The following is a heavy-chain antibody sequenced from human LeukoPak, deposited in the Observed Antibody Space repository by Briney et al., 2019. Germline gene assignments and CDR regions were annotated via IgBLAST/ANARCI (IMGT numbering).Heavy chain of an antibody. D-gene: IGHD3-3*01. CDR2: ISSSSSYI. Sequence: PGGSLRLSCAASGFTFSSYSMNWVRQAPGKGLEWVSSISSSSSYIYYADSVKGRFTISRDNAKNSLYLQMNSLRAEDTAVYYCARDHDFWSGYYIGYWGQGTLVTVSS. V-gene: IGHV3-21*01. CDR1: GFTFSSYS. CDR3: ARDHDFWSGYYIGY. J-gene: IGHJ4*02.